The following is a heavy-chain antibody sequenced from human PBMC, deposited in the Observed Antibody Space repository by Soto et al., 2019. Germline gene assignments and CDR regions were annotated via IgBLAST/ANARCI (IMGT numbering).Heavy chain of an antibody. V-gene: IGHV1-69*13. CDR1: GGTFSSYD. Sequence: ASVKVSCKASGGTFSSYDISWVRQAPGQGLEWMGGIIPIFGTANYAQKFQGRVTITADESTSTAYMELSSLRSEDTAVYYCAVDDSSGYCLDYWGQGTLVTVSS. J-gene: IGHJ4*02. CDR3: AVDDSSGYCLDY. CDR2: IIPIFGTA. D-gene: IGHD3-22*01.